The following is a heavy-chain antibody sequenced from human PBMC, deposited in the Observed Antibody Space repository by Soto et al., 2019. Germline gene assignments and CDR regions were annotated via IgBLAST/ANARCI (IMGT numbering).Heavy chain of an antibody. J-gene: IGHJ6*02. CDR2: ISGSGIST. D-gene: IGHD6-13*01. CDR1: GFTFRSYA. V-gene: IGHV3-23*01. CDR3: AKDPLYSSSWYLPKYSGMDV. Sequence: GGSLRLSCAASGFTFRSYAMSWVRQAPGKGLEWVSGISGSGISTYYADSVKGRFTISRDNSKNTLYLQMNSLRAEDTAVYYCAKDPLYSSSWYLPKYSGMDVWGQGTTVNVSS.